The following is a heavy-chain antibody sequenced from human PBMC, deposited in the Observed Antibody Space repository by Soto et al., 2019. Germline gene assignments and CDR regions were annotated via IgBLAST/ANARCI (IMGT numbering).Heavy chain of an antibody. CDR2: INHSGST. V-gene: IGHV4-34*01. CDR1: GGSFSGYY. J-gene: IGHJ4*02. Sequence: SETLSLTCAVYGGSFSGYYWSWIRQPPGKGLEWIGEINHSGSTNYNPSLKSRVTISVDKSKNQFSLKLSSVTAADTAVYYCARDPDSSWWDYWGQGTLVTVSS. CDR3: ARDPDSSWWDY. D-gene: IGHD6-13*01.